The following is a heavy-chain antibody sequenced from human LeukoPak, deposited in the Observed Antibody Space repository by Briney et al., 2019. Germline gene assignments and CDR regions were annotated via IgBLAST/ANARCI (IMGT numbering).Heavy chain of an antibody. CDR3: AKDPILFGVDAYGMDV. V-gene: IGHV3-30-3*01. Sequence: PGRSLRLSCAASGFTFSSYAMHWVRQAPGKGLEWVAVISYDGSNKYYADSVEGRFTISRDNSKNTLYVQMNSLRAEDMAVYYCAKDPILFGVDAYGMDVWGQGTTVTVSS. CDR2: ISYDGSNK. D-gene: IGHD3-3*01. J-gene: IGHJ6*02. CDR1: GFTFSSYA.